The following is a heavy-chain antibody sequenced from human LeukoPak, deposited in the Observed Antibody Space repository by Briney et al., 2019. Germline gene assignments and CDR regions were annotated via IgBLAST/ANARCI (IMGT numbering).Heavy chain of an antibody. Sequence: PSQTLSLTCTVSGGSISSGSYYWSWIRQPAGKGLEWIGRIYTSGSTNYNPSLKSRVTISVDTSKNQFSLKLSSVTAADTAVYYCARDHGDHGPWGQGTLVTVSS. CDR1: GGSISSGSYY. J-gene: IGHJ5*02. CDR3: ARDHGDHGP. CDR2: IYTSGST. D-gene: IGHD4-17*01. V-gene: IGHV4-61*02.